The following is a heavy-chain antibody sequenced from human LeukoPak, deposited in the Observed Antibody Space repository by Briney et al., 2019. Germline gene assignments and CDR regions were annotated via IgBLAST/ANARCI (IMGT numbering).Heavy chain of an antibody. J-gene: IGHJ6*03. V-gene: IGHV3-53*01. CDR1: GFTVSSNY. D-gene: IGHD3-10*01. Sequence: GGSLRLSCVASGFTVSSNYMSWVRQAPGKGLEWVSVIYSGGSTYYADSVKGRFTISRDNSKNTLYLQMNSLRAEDTAVYYCASGSGSYRTPYLYMDVWGTGTTVTVSS. CDR3: ASGSGSYRTPYLYMDV. CDR2: IYSGGST.